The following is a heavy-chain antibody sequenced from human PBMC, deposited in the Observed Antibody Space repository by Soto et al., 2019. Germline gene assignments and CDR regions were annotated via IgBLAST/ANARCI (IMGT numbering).Heavy chain of an antibody. CDR1: GDSVNSYTLY. Sequence: PSEPLSLTRAVSGDSVNSYTLYWIWIRQPPGRGLEWIGYIYYTGSTNYTPSLKSRVTISIDTSRNQFSLKLSSVTAADTAVYYCAREFSNSPEAFDSWGQGSLVTVSS. V-gene: IGHV4-61*01. D-gene: IGHD6-6*01. CDR3: AREFSNSPEAFDS. CDR2: IYYTGST. J-gene: IGHJ4*02.